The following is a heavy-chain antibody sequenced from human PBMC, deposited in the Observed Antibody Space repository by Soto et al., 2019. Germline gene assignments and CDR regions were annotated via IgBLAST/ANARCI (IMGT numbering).Heavy chain of an antibody. J-gene: IGHJ4*02. D-gene: IGHD3-16*01. V-gene: IGHV3-30*18. CDR3: VKGSEINPY. CDR1: GFMFSSYA. Sequence: GSLRLSCAASGFMFSSYALHWVRQPPGKGLEWVAVISYDGSNQYYADSVKGRFTISRDNSRNTLYLQMNSLRAEDTAIYYCVKGSEINPYWGQGPLVTVSS. CDR2: ISYDGSNQ.